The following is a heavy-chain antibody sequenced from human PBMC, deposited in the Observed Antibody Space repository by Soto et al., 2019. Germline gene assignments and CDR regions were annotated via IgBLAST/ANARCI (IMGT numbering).Heavy chain of an antibody. CDR2: ISANSGNT. Sequence: QVQLVQSGGEVKKPGASVKVSCKASGYTFTNYDISWVRQAPGQRLECMGWISANSGNTDYAQKFRDRVTITSDTSTSTAYMELRSLRSDDTAGYYCARDLGNSSSRWYFELWGRGTLVTVSS. CDR1: GYTFTNYD. CDR3: ARDLGNSSSRWYFEL. J-gene: IGHJ2*01. V-gene: IGHV1-18*04. D-gene: IGHD2-2*01.